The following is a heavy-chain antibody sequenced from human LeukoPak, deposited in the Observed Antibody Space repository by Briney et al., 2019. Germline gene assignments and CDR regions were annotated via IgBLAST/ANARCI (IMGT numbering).Heavy chain of an antibody. Sequence: PEGSLRLSCAASGFTFSSYSMNWVRQAPGKGLEWVSSISSSSSYIYYADSVKGRFTISRDNAKNSLYLQMNSLRAEDTAVYYCARDAELWFGELLHYYYYYGMDVWGQGTTVTVSS. CDR2: ISSSSSYI. J-gene: IGHJ6*02. CDR3: ARDAELWFGELLHYYYYYGMDV. V-gene: IGHV3-21*01. CDR1: GFTFSSYS. D-gene: IGHD3-10*01.